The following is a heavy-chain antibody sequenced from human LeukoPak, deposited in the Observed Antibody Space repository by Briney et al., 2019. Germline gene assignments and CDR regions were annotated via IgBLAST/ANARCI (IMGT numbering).Heavy chain of an antibody. V-gene: IGHV3-72*01. CDR2: SRNKAYSYTT. D-gene: IGHD3-10*01. CDR3: ARLYGSGTYYNEDY. Sequence: PGGSLRLSCAVSGFTFSDHYMDWVRQAPGKGLEWVGRSRNKAYSYTTDYAASLKGRFTISRDDSKNSLYLQINSLKTEDTAVYYCARLYGSGTYYNEDYWGQGALDTVSS. J-gene: IGHJ4*02. CDR1: GFTFSDHY.